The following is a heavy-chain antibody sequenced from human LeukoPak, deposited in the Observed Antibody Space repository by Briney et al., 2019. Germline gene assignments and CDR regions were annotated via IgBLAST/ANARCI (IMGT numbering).Heavy chain of an antibody. CDR2: IYHSGST. J-gene: IGHJ6*02. Sequence: SETLSLTCAVPGGSISSGGYSWSWIRQPPGKGLEWIGYIYHSGSTYYNPSLKSRVTISVDRSKNQFSLKLSSVTAADTAVYYCARASGSMVRGVLYYYYGMDVWGQGTTVTVSS. CDR1: GGSISSGGYS. V-gene: IGHV4-30-2*01. CDR3: ARASGSMVRGVLYYYYGMDV. D-gene: IGHD3-10*01.